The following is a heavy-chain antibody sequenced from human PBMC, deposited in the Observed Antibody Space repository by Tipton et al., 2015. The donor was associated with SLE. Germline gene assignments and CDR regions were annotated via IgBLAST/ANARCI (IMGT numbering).Heavy chain of an antibody. D-gene: IGHD3-10*01. V-gene: IGHV4-39*01. CDR3: ARQVLRIPYDAFDI. CDR2: IYYYGST. J-gene: IGHJ3*02. CDR1: GGSISSSNHY. Sequence: TLSLTCTVSGGSISSSNHYWGWIRQPPGKGLEWIGTIYYYGSTLYNPSLRSRVTISVDTSKNQLSLKLSSVTAADTAVYYCARQVLRIPYDAFDIWGQGTMVTVSS.